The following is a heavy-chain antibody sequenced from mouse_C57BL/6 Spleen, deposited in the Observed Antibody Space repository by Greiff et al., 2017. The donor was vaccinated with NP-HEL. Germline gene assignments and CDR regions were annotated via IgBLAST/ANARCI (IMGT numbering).Heavy chain of an antibody. D-gene: IGHD4-1*01. V-gene: IGHV1-22*01. CDR2: INPNNGGT. J-gene: IGHJ3*01. CDR3: ARSLTGPETY. Sequence: EVKLQQSGPELVKPGASVKMSCKASGYTFTDYNMHWVKQSHGKSLEWIGYINPNNGGTSYNQKFKGKATLTVNKSSSTAYMELRSLTSEDSAVYYCARSLTGPETYWGQGTLVTVSA. CDR1: GYTFTDYN.